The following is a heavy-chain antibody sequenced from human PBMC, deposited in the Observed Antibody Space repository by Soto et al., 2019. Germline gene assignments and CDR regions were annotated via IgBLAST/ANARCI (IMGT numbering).Heavy chain of an antibody. J-gene: IGHJ6*02. CDR1: GGSISSHY. D-gene: IGHD1-26*01. V-gene: IGHV4-59*11. CDR3: ARDGRESSGMDV. Sequence: SETLSLTXTVSGGSISSHYWSWVRQAQGKGLEWIGHIYYRGSTSYNPSLRSRSTISVDTSNNQFSLKLNSVTTADSAVYYCARDGRESSGMDVWGQGTKVTVSS. CDR2: IYYRGST.